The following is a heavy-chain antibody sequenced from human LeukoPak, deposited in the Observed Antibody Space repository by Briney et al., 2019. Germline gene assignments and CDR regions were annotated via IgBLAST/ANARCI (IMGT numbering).Heavy chain of an antibody. CDR2: ISSSGSTI. CDR1: GFTFSDYY. Sequence: GGSLRLSCAASGFTFSDYYMSWIRQAPGKGLEWVSYISSSGSTIYYADSVKGRFTISRDNSKNTLYLQMNSLRAEDTAVYYCAKDHLMVRGVPDYWGQGTLVTVSS. CDR3: AKDHLMVRGVPDY. J-gene: IGHJ4*02. V-gene: IGHV3-11*04. D-gene: IGHD3-10*01.